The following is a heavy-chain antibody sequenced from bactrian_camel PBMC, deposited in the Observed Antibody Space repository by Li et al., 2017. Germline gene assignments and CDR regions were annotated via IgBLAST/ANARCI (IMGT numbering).Heavy chain of an antibody. CDR3: AANWCPVAAELMDYDYGH. J-gene: IGHJ4*01. D-gene: IGHD7*01. CDR2: IDSDGRT. CDR1: GYTYNRNC. Sequence: HVQLVESGGGSVQAGGSLRLSCAASGYTYNRNCMVWFRQAPGKQREGVGAIDSDGRTTYADSVKGRFTISKDDAKNTLYLQMNSLKLEDTAKYYCAANWCPVAAELMDYDYGHWGQGTQVTVS. V-gene: IGHV3S53*01.